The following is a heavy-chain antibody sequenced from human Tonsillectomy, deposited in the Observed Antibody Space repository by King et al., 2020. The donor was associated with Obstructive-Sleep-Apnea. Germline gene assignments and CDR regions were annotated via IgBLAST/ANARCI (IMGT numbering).Heavy chain of an antibody. CDR3: ARDVRYCSGGSCHPADAFDI. V-gene: IGHV3-7*01. CDR2: IKQDGSEK. J-gene: IGHJ3*02. CDR1: GFTFSSYW. Sequence: LVESGGGLVQPGGSLRLSCAASGFTFSSYWMSWVRQAPGKGLEWVANIKQDGSEKYYVDSVKDRFTISRDNAKNSLYLQMNSLRAEDTAVYYCARDVRYCSGGSCHPADAFDIWGQGTMVTVSS. D-gene: IGHD2-15*01.